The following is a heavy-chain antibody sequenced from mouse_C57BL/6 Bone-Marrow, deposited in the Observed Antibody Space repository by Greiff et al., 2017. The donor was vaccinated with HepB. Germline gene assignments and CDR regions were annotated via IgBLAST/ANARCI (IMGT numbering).Heavy chain of an antibody. V-gene: IGHV5-4*01. CDR3: ARAHYGSSPDY. J-gene: IGHJ2*01. Sequence: EVQLVESGGGLVKPGGSLKLSCAASGFTFSSYAMSWVRQTPEKRLEWVATISDGGSYTYYPDNVKGRFTISRDNAKNNLYLQMSQLKSEDTAMYYWARAHYGSSPDYWGQGTTLTVSS. CDR2: ISDGGSYT. CDR1: GFTFSSYA. D-gene: IGHD1-1*01.